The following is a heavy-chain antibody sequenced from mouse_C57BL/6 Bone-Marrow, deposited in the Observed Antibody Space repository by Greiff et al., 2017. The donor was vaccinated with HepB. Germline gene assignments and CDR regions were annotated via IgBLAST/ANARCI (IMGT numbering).Heavy chain of an antibody. J-gene: IGHJ1*03. CDR2: IHPYSGST. CDR3: ARIYYEYFDV. D-gene: IGHD2-4*01. CDR1: GYTFTSYW. Sequence: VQLQQPGAELVKPGASVKLSCKASGYTFTSYWMHWVKQRPGQGLEWIGMIHPYSGSTNYNEKFKSKATLTVDKSSSTAYMQLRSLTSEDSAVYYCARIYYEYFDVWGTGTTVTVSS. V-gene: IGHV1-64*01.